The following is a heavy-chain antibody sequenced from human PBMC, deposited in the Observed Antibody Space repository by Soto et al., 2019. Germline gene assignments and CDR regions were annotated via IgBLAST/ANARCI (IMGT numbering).Heavy chain of an antibody. J-gene: IGHJ4*02. CDR2: ISNSGST. V-gene: IGHV4-30-4*01. D-gene: IGHD5-18*01. CDR3: ATESGSTYGYFDH. CDR1: GGSVTSDEDY. Sequence: PSETLSLTCTVSGGSVTSDEDYWNWIRQSPGKGLEWIGYISNSGSTGYNPSLKTRLSMSVDRSKNQFTLRLTSVTAADTAVYFCATESGSTYGYFDHWGQGTQVTV.